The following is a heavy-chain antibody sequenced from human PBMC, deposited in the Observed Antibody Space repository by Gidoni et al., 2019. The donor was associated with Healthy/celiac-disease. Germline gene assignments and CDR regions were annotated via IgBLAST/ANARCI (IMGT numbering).Heavy chain of an antibody. J-gene: IGHJ2*01. Sequence: EVQLVESGGGLVQPGGSLRLSCAASGFTFSSYWMSWVRQAPGKGLEWVANIKHDGSEKYYVDSVKGRFTISRDNAKNSLYLQMNSLRAEDTAVYYCARDNGDYVGWYFDLWGRGTLVTVSS. CDR1: GFTFSSYW. D-gene: IGHD4-17*01. CDR3: ARDNGDYVGWYFDL. CDR2: IKHDGSEK. V-gene: IGHV3-7*01.